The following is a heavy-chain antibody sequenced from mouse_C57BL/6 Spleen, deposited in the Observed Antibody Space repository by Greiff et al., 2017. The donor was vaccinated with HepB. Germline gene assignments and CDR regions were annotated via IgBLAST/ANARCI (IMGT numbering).Heavy chain of an antibody. CDR1: GFSLTSYG. CDR2: IWRGGST. J-gene: IGHJ1*03. Sequence: VKLVESGPGLVQPSQSLSITCTVSGFSLTSYGVHWVRQSPGKGLEWLGVIWRGGSTDYNAAFMSRLSITKDNSKSQVFFKMNSLQADDTAIYYCAKGGYDGSGYFDVWGTGTTVTVSS. CDR3: AKGGYDGSGYFDV. D-gene: IGHD1-1*01. V-gene: IGHV2-5*01.